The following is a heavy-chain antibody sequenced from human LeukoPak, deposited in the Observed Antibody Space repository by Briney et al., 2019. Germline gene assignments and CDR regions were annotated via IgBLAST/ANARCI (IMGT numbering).Heavy chain of an antibody. CDR1: GFTFSSYE. Sequence: GGSLRLSCAASGFTFSSYEMNWVRQAPGKGLEWVSYISSSGSTIYYADPVKGRFTISRDNAKNSLYLQMNSLRAEDTAVYYCARNNWNDINCFDYWGQGTLVTVSS. D-gene: IGHD1-20*01. CDR2: ISSSGSTI. J-gene: IGHJ4*02. V-gene: IGHV3-48*03. CDR3: ARNNWNDINCFDY.